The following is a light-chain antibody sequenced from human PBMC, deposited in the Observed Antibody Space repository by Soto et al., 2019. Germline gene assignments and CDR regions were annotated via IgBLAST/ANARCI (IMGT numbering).Light chain of an antibody. CDR1: QSVSSH. Sequence: EVVLTQSPGTLSLSPGERATLSCRASQSVSSHLAWYQQKPGQAPRLLIYDASIRATGIPARFSGSGSGTDFTLTISSLEPEDSAGYYCQQRSQWPPWTFGQGARVEIK. CDR2: DAS. J-gene: IGKJ1*01. V-gene: IGKV3-11*01. CDR3: QQRSQWPPWT.